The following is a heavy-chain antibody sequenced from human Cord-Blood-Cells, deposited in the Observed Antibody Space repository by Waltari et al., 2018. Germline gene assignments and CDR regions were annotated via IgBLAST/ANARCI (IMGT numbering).Heavy chain of an antibody. D-gene: IGHD6-19*01. J-gene: IGHJ4*02. V-gene: IGHV1-69*01. Sequence: QVQLVQSGAEVKKPGSSVKVSCKASGGTFSSYAISWVRQAPGQGLEWMGGIIPIFGTANYAKKVQGRVTMTADEATSTADMELSSLRSEDTAVYYCAREPPEVAVGGSYYFDYWGQGTLVTVSS. CDR1: GGTFSSYA. CDR2: IIPIFGTA. CDR3: AREPPEVAVGGSYYFDY.